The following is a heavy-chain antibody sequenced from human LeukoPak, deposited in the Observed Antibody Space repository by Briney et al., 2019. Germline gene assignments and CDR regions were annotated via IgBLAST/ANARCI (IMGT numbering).Heavy chain of an antibody. Sequence: GESLKISCKGSGYSFTTYWIAWVRQMPGKGLEWMGIIYPGDSDTRYSPSFQGQVTISADKSISTAYLQWSSLKASDTAMYYCARLPSSYCSGGSCYSRGEYYFDYWGQGTLVTVSS. D-gene: IGHD2-15*01. CDR2: IYPGDSDT. CDR1: GYSFTTYW. CDR3: ARLPSSYCSGGSCYSRGEYYFDY. J-gene: IGHJ4*02. V-gene: IGHV5-51*01.